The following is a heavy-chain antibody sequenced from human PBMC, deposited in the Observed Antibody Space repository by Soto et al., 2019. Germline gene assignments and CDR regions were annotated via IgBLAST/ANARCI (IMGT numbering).Heavy chain of an antibody. Sequence: TLSLTCTVSGGSINTFYWSWVRQPAGKGLECIGRIFPSGGTSFNPSLESRVAMSVDTSKNHFSLNLSSVTAADMAVYYCAREGSYSAYNFAHGIQLWSFDFWGQGALVTVSS. CDR1: GGSINTFY. CDR2: IFPSGGT. D-gene: IGHD5-12*01. J-gene: IGHJ4*02. CDR3: AREGSYSAYNFAHGIQLWSFDF. V-gene: IGHV4-4*07.